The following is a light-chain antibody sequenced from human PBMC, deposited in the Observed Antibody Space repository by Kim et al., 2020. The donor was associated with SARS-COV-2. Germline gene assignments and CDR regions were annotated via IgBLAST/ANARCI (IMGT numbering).Light chain of an antibody. CDR1: SGDFGGYNY. CDR2: DVS. J-gene: IGLJ1*01. CDR3: CSYAGSYTYV. V-gene: IGLV2-11*01. Sequence: GQSSTISCTGTSGDFGGYNYFSWYQQHPGKAPKLMIYDVSKRPSGVPDRFSGSKSGNTASLTISGLQAEDEADYYCCSYAGSYTYVFGTGTKVTVL.